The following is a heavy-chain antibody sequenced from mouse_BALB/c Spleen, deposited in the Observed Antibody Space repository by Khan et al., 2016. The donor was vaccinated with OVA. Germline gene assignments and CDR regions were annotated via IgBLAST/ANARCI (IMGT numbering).Heavy chain of an antibody. V-gene: IGHV2-6-4*01. D-gene: IGHD2-14*01. J-gene: IGHJ4*01. CDR1: GFSLSRYN. Sequence: QVQLQQSGPGLVAPSQSLSITCTVSGFSLSRYNIHWVRQPPGKGLEWLGMIWGGGGTDYNSPLKSRLIISKDNSKSQAFLKMNSLQTDDTAMYYCARAYYRYDGYYAMDYWGQGISVTVSS. CDR2: IWGGGGT. CDR3: ARAYYRYDGYYAMDY.